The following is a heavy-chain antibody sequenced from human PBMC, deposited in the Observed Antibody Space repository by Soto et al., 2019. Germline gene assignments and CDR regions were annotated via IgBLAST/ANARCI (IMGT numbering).Heavy chain of an antibody. J-gene: IGHJ5*02. CDR3: AKDESSGWYGWFDP. Sequence: EVQLVESGGGLVKPGGSLRLSCAASGFTFSSYEMNWVRQAPGKGLEWVSYISSSGSTIYYADSVKGRFTISRDNSKNTLYLQMNSLRAEDTAVYYCAKDESSGWYGWFDPWGQGTLVTVSS. CDR2: ISSSGSTI. D-gene: IGHD6-19*01. CDR1: GFTFSSYE. V-gene: IGHV3-48*03.